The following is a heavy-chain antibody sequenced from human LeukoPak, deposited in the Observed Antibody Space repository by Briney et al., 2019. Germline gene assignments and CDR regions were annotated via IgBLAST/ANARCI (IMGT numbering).Heavy chain of an antibody. D-gene: IGHD2-2*01. CDR3: AKDSAVVPAAPYGMDV. CDR2: ISGSGGGT. CDR1: AFTFSSYA. V-gene: IGHV3-23*01. J-gene: IGHJ6*02. Sequence: PGGSLRLSCAASAFTFSSYAMNWVRQAPGKGLEWVSTISGSGGGTYYADSVKGRFTISRDNPKNTLYLQMSSLRAEDTAVYYCAKDSAVVPAAPYGMDVWGQGTTVTVSS.